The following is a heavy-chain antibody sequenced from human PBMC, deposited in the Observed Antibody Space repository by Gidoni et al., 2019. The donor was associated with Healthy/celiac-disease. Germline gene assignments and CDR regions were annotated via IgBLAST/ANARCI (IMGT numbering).Heavy chain of an antibody. Sequence: QVQLQESGPGLVKPSQTLSLTCPVSGGSISSGGYYWSWIRQHPGKGLEWIGYIYYSGSTYYNPSLKSRVTISVDTSKNQFSLKLSSVTAADTAVYYCAREGDGGYYYYYYGMDVWGQGTTVTVSS. V-gene: IGHV4-31*03. CDR3: AREGDGGYYYYYYGMDV. D-gene: IGHD2-15*01. CDR2: IYYSGST. CDR1: GGSISSGGYY. J-gene: IGHJ6*02.